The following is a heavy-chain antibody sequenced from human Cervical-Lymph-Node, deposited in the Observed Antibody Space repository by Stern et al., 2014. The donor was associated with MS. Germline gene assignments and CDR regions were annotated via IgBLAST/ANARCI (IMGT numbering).Heavy chain of an antibody. Sequence: QVQLQESGPGLVKPSQTLSLTCTVSGGSVGSGSYDWSWIRQPAGKGLEWIGGIYTTGSTYYNPSLKSRVSISIDTSKDHFFLKLPSVTAAETAVYYCARDKEDTNMAFRYFDNWGQGTLVTVSS. D-gene: IGHD5-18*01. CDR1: GGSVGSGSYD. V-gene: IGHV4-61*02. CDR2: IYTTGST. CDR3: ARDKEDTNMAFRYFDN. J-gene: IGHJ4*02.